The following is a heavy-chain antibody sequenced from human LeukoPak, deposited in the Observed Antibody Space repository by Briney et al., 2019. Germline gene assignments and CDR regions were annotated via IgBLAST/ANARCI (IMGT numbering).Heavy chain of an antibody. CDR2: IIPILDIT. CDR3: AGRDGRDLARDY. J-gene: IGHJ4*02. Sequence: SVKVSCEASGSTFSSNVINWVRQAPGQGLEWMGRIIPILDITNYAQKFQGRVTITADKSTSTTYMELSSLRSEDTAVYYCAGRDGRDLARDYWGQGTLVTVSS. V-gene: IGHV1-69*04. CDR1: GSTFSSNV. D-gene: IGHD5-24*01.